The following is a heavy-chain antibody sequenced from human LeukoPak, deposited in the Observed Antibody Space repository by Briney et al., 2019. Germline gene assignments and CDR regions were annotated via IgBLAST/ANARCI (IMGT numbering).Heavy chain of an antibody. D-gene: IGHD3-10*01. V-gene: IGHV1-69*06. CDR3: ACKYGYYGSGSYPNYYYYMDV. Sequence: SVKVSCKASGYTFSNYYIHWVRQAPGQGLEGMGGIIPIFGTANYAQKFHGRVTITADKSTSKAYMEMSSLRSEATAVYYCACKYGYYGSGSYPNYYYYMDVWGKGTTVTISS. J-gene: IGHJ6*03. CDR2: IIPIFGTA. CDR1: GYTFSNYY.